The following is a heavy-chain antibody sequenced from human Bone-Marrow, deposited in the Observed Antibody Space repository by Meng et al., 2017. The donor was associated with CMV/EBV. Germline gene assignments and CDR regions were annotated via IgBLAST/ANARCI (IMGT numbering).Heavy chain of an antibody. J-gene: IGHJ5*02. Sequence: SVKVSCKASGYTFTTYSITWVRQAPGQGLEWMGGIIPILGIANYAQKFQGRVTITADKSTSTAYMELSSLRSEDTAVYYCARGGGYSYGHNWFDPWGQGTLVTVSS. D-gene: IGHD5-18*01. CDR3: ARGGGYSYGHNWFDP. CDR2: IIPILGIA. V-gene: IGHV1-69*10. CDR1: GYTFTTYS.